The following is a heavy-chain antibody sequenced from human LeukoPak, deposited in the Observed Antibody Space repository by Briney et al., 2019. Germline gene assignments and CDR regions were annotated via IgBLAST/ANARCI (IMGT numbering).Heavy chain of an antibody. V-gene: IGHV1-2*02. CDR1: AYTFTGYY. CDR3: AREGSGWYGNFDY. Sequence: ASVQVSCKASAYTFTGYYMHWVRQDPGQGLEWMGWINPDSGGTNYAQKFQGRVTMTRDTSTSTAYMEVSRLRSDDTAVYYCAREGSGWYGNFDYWGQGTLVTVSS. J-gene: IGHJ4*02. D-gene: IGHD6-19*01. CDR2: INPDSGGT.